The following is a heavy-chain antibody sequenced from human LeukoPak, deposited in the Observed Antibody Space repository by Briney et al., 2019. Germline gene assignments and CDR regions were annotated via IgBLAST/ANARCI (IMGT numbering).Heavy chain of an antibody. J-gene: IGHJ6*02. D-gene: IGHD2-2*01. CDR3: ARGGHCSTPSCSNYDGMDV. CDR1: GFAFSSYA. Sequence: PGGSLRLSCAASGFAFSSYAMHWVRQAPGKGLEWVAVISYDGSNKYYADSVKGRFTISRDNSKNTLYLQMNSLRAEDTAVYYCARGGHCSTPSCSNYDGMDVWGQGTTLTVSS. V-gene: IGHV3-30-3*01. CDR2: ISYDGSNK.